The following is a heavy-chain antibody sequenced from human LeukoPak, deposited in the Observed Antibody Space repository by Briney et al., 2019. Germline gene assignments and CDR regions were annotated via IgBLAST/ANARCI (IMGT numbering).Heavy chain of an antibody. D-gene: IGHD3-22*01. CDR2: ISGSGGST. CDR1: GFTFSSYG. Sequence: GGSLRLSCAASGFTFSSYGMSWVRQAPGKGLEWVSAISGSGGSTYYADSVKGRFTISRDNSKNTLYLQMNSLRAEDTAVYYCAKRKKDSSGTYYFDYWGQGTLVTVSS. CDR3: AKRKKDSSGTYYFDY. V-gene: IGHV3-23*01. J-gene: IGHJ4*02.